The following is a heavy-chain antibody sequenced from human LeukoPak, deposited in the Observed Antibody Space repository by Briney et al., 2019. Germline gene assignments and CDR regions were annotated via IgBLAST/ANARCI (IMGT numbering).Heavy chain of an antibody. D-gene: IGHD3-10*01. CDR2: VHHSGGT. CDR3: ARGEEYGSGTVRFDY. V-gene: IGHV4-4*02. CDR1: GXSISSSNW. J-gene: IGHJ4*02. Sequence: SGTLSLTCAVSGXSISSSNWWSWVRQPPGKGLEWIGEVHHSGGTNYNPSLKSRVTISADRSNNRFSLSLNSVTAADTAVFYCARGEEYGSGTVRFDYWGQGILVTVSS.